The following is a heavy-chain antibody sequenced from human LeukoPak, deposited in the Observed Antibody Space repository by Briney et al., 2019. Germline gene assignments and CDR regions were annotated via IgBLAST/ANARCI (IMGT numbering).Heavy chain of an antibody. CDR2: INSEGSGT. V-gene: IGHV3-74*01. D-gene: IGHD3-9*01. Sequence: AGGSLRLSCVASGFTLSNYWMHWVRQGPGKGLVSVPHINSEGSGTSYADSVKGRFTISRDIAKNTVYLEMNSLRAEDTAVYYCARGVLTYFDPWGQGTLVTVSS. J-gene: IGHJ5*02. CDR3: ARGVLTYFDP. CDR1: GFTLSNYW.